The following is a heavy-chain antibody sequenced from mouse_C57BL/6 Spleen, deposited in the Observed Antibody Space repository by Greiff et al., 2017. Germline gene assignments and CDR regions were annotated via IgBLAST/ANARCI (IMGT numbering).Heavy chain of an antibody. J-gene: IGHJ1*03. CDR2: IYPGDGDT. CDR3: ARSPYDYDGYFDG. D-gene: IGHD2-4*01. Sequence: QVQLQQSGPELVQPGASVKISCKASGYAFSSSWMNWVKQRPGKGLEWIGRIYPGDGDTNYNGKFKGKATLTADKSSSTAYMQLSSLTSEDSAVYFCARSPYDYDGYFDGWGTGTTVTVSS. CDR1: GYAFSSSW. V-gene: IGHV1-82*01.